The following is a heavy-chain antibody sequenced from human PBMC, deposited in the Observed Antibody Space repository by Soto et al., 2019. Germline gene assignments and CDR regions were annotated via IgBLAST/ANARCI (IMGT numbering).Heavy chain of an antibody. CDR3: ARDQDCSSTSCYSTAPYGMDV. V-gene: IGHV4-59*01. J-gene: IGHJ6*02. D-gene: IGHD2-2*01. CDR1: GGSISSYY. CDR2: IYYSGST. Sequence: ETLSLTCTVSGGSISSYYWSWIRQPPGKGLEWIGYIYYSGSTNYNPSLKSRVTISVDTSKNQFSLKLSSVTAADTAVYYCARDQDCSSTSCYSTAPYGMDVWGQGTTVTVSS.